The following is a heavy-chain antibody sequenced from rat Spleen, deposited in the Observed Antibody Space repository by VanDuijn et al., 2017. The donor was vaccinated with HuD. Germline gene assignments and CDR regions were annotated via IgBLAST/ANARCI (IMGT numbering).Heavy chain of an antibody. V-gene: IGHV5-25*01. CDR3: ARGYYGSNPDNWFAY. Sequence: EVQLVESGGGLVQPGRSLKLSCVASGFTFNIYWMTWIRQAPTKGLEWVASVSPGGGNTFYRDSVKGRFTISRNNAEVTLYLQMDSLRSEDTATYYCARGYYGSNPDNWFAYWGQGTLVTVSS. CDR2: VSPGGGNT. CDR1: GFTFNIYW. J-gene: IGHJ3*01. D-gene: IGHD1-7*01.